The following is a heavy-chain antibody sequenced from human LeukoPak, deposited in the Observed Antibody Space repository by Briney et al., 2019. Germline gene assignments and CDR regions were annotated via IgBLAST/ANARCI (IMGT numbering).Heavy chain of an antibody. CDR2: IIPILGIA. J-gene: IGHJ2*01. CDR3: ARDRVDIWYFDL. CDR1: GGTFSSYA. D-gene: IGHD2-15*01. V-gene: IGHV1-69*04. Sequence: SVKVSCKASGGTFSSYAISWVRQAPGQGLEWMGRIIPILGIANYAQKFQGRVTITADKSTSTAYMELSSLRSEDTAVYYCARDRVDIWYFDLWGRGTLVTVSS.